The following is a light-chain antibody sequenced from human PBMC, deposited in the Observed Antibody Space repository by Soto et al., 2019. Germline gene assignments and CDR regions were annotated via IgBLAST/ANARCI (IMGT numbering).Light chain of an antibody. CDR3: SSYTSTTTPLV. J-gene: IGLJ3*02. CDR2: EVS. Sequence: QSALTQPASVSGSPGQSITISCTGTSDDVGGYNFVSWYQQHPGKAPKLIIYEVSNRPSGVSDRFSGSKSDNTASLTISGLKAEDEADYYCSSYTSTTTPLVFGGGTKLTVL. CDR1: SDDVGGYNF. V-gene: IGLV2-14*01.